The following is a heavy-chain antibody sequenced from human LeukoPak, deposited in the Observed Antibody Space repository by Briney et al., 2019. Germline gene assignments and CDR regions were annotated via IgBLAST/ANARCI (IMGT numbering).Heavy chain of an antibody. J-gene: IGHJ4*02. CDR3: ANSGYDFDY. D-gene: IGHD5-12*01. CDR1: GLSLSNYP. V-gene: IGHV3-30*01. Sequence: GGSLRLSCEASGLSLSNYPMHWVRQAPGKGLEWITLITYDGAFDGGKPYYADSVKGRFTVSRDKSKNTLFLQMNSLRAEDTAVYYCANSGYDFDYWGQGTLVTVSS. CDR2: ITYDGAFDGGKP.